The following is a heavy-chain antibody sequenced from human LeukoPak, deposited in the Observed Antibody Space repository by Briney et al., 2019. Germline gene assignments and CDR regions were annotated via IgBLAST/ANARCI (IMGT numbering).Heavy chain of an antibody. D-gene: IGHD6-13*01. CDR1: GFTFSSYA. CDR3: ARPKHRIAAAGDDAFDI. V-gene: IGHV3-21*01. Sequence: AGGSLRLSCAASGFTFSSYAMSWVRQAPGKGLEWVSSISSSSSYIYYADSVKGRFTISRDNAKKSLYLTMNSLRAQDTAVYYCARPKHRIAAAGDDAFDIWGQGTMVTVSS. J-gene: IGHJ3*02. CDR2: ISSSSSYI.